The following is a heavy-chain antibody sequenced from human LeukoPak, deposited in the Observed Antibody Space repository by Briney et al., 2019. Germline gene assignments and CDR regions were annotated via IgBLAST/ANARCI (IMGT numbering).Heavy chain of an antibody. CDR2: ISAYNGNT. Sequence: ASVKVSCKASGYTFTSYGISWVRQAPGQGLEWMGWISAYNGNTNYAQKLQGRVTMTTDTSTSTAYMELRSLRSDDTAVYYCARDPPYTMVRGLVSDYWGQGTLVTVSS. CDR3: ARDPPYTMVRGLVSDY. V-gene: IGHV1-18*01. J-gene: IGHJ4*02. D-gene: IGHD3-10*01. CDR1: GYTFTSYG.